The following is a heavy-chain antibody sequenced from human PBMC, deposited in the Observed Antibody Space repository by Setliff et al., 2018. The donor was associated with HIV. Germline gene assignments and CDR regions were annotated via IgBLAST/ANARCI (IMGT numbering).Heavy chain of an antibody. CDR3: ARGSSGFRSGSYYNTFIDY. CDR2: INAGNGNT. Sequence: ASVKISCKASGYTFTSYAMHWVRQAPGQRLEWMGWINAGNGNTKYSQKFQGRVTITRDTSASTAYMELSSLRSEDTAVYYCARGSSGFRSGSYYNTFIDYWGQGTLVTVSS. V-gene: IGHV1-3*01. CDR1: GYTFTSYA. D-gene: IGHD3-10*01. J-gene: IGHJ4*02.